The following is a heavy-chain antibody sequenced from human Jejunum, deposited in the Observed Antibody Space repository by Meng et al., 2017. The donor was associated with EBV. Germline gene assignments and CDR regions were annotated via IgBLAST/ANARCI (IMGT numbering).Heavy chain of an antibody. CDR2: IYYSVST. Sequence: QVHRQESGQGLVSPSATLSLTFTVSGVSMSNFYWSWFRQPPGKGLEWIGYIYYSVSTNYNPSLKSRVTISVDTSKNQFSLSLSSVTAADTAVYYCARGGGRPEYWGQGILVTVSS. V-gene: IGHV4-59*01. J-gene: IGHJ4*02. D-gene: IGHD3-10*01. CDR1: GVSMSNFY. CDR3: ARGGGRPEY.